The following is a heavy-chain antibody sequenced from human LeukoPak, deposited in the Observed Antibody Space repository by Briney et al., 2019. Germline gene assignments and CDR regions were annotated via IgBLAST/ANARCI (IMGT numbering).Heavy chain of an antibody. CDR2: IIPIFGTA. V-gene: IGHV1-69*05. CDR3: ASYDSFGAFDI. CDR1: GGTFTSYA. D-gene: IGHD3-22*01. Sequence: GASVKVSCKDPGGTFTSYAISWVRQAPGQGLEWMGRIIPIFGTANYAQKFQGSVTITTDASTSTAYMELSRLRSEDTAVYYCASYDSFGAFDIWGQGTMVTVSS. J-gene: IGHJ3*02.